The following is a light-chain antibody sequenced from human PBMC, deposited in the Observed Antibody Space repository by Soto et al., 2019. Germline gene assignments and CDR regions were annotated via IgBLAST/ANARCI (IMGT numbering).Light chain of an antibody. V-gene: IGKV3-20*01. CDR1: QSLSSN. Sequence: EIVMTQSPAPLSVSPGERATLSCRASQSLSSNVAWYQQKPGQAPRLLIYDASSRATGIPDRFSGGRSGTDCTLTISRLEPEDVAVYYCQQFSSYPLTLGGGTKVDIK. J-gene: IGKJ4*01. CDR2: DAS. CDR3: QQFSSYPLT.